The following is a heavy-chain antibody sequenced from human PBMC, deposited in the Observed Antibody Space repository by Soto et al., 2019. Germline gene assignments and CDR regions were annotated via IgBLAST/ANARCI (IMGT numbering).Heavy chain of an antibody. V-gene: IGHV4-4*02. Sequence: QVQLQESGPGLVKPSGTLSLTCAVSGVSISSHDWWTWVRQPPGKGLEWIGESHQSGDTNYNASLGSRVTVSLDKSKNHFSLKLTSVSVADTAVYYCATKGRSTFYWGQGTLVTVSS. D-gene: IGHD6-13*01. CDR1: GVSISSHDW. J-gene: IGHJ1*01. CDR2: SHQSGDT. CDR3: ATKGRSTFY.